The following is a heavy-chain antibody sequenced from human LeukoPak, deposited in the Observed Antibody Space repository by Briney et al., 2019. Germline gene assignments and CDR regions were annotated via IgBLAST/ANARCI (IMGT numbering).Heavy chain of an antibody. Sequence: SGPTLVNPTQTLTLTCTFSGFSLNTSGMCVNWIRQPPGKALEWLARIDWDDDKYYSTSLKTRLTISKDTSKNQVVLTMTNMDPVDTATYYCAHRFGVVFFDYWGQGTLVTVSS. CDR1: GFSLNTSGMC. CDR2: IDWDDDK. CDR3: AHRFGVVFFDY. V-gene: IGHV2-70*12. D-gene: IGHD3-3*01. J-gene: IGHJ4*02.